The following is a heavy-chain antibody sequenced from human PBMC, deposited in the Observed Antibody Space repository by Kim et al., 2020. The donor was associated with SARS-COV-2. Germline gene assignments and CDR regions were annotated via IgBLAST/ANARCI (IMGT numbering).Heavy chain of an antibody. Sequence: DSTGSIRSGVVYWCGIRQHQGKGLEWIGDIYYSGSTDYNPSLKSRVTISVDTSKNQFSLKLSSVTAADTAVYYCARAGATIFGVVSAFDNW. CDR3: ARAGATIFGVVSAFDN. CDR2: IYYSGST. J-gene: IGHJ3*02. CDR1: TGSIRSGVVY. V-gene: IGHV4-31*02. D-gene: IGHD3-3*01.